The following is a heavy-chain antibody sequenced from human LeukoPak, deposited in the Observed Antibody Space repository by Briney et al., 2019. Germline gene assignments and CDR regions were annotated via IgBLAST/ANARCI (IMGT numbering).Heavy chain of an antibody. Sequence: GGSLRLSCAASGFTFSTYNMNWVRHAPGKGLEWVSYISSSSSTIYYADYVQGRFTVSRDNAKNSLYLQMNSLVDEDTAVYYWAKAGAWEALNWWGQGTLVTVS. V-gene: IGHV3-48*02. CDR1: GFTFSTYN. CDR2: ISSSSSTI. J-gene: IGHJ4*02. D-gene: IGHD1-20*01. CDR3: AKAGAWEALNW.